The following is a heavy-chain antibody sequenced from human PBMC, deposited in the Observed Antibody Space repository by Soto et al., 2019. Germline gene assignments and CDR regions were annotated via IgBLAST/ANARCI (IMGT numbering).Heavy chain of an antibody. CDR1: GFTFSSYG. Sequence: SLRLSCAASGFTFSSYGMHWVRQAPGKGLEWVAVISYDGSNKYYADSVKGRFTISRDNSKNTLYLQMNSLRAEDTAVYYCAKSATEDFDWLSTTSWFDPWGQGTLVTVSS. J-gene: IGHJ5*02. V-gene: IGHV3-30*18. CDR3: AKSATEDFDWLSTTSWFDP. D-gene: IGHD3-9*01. CDR2: ISYDGSNK.